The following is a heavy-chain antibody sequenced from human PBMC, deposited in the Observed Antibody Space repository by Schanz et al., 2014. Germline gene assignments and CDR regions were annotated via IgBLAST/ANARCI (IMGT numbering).Heavy chain of an antibody. J-gene: IGHJ3*02. CDR1: GFNFSSYS. CDR2: ISYGTSYI. V-gene: IGHV3-21*01. CDR3: ARVAPPGDSTPRDAFDN. D-gene: IGHD5-18*01. Sequence: EVKMVESGGGLVKPGGSLRLSCAASGFNFSSYSLNWVRQAPGKGLEWVSSISYGTSYIYYAESVKGRFTISRDNAKNSLYLQMYGLRAEDTAVYYCARVAPPGDSTPRDAFDNWGQGTMVTVSS.